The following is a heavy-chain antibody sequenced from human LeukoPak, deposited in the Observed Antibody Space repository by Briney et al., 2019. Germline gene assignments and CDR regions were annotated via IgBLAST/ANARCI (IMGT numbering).Heavy chain of an antibody. CDR3: ANDSPSAPVTSV. CDR1: GFTFSTYG. V-gene: IGHV3-30*02. J-gene: IGHJ4*02. CDR2: IRYDGSDK. D-gene: IGHD4-17*01. Sequence: GGSLRLSCSASGFTFSTYGMHWVRQAPGKGLEWVAFIRYDGSDKYYADSVKGRFTISRDNSKNTLYLQMNSLRVEDTAVFYCANDSPSAPVTSVWGQGTLVTVSS.